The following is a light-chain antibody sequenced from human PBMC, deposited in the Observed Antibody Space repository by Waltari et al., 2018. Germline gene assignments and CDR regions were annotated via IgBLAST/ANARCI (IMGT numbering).Light chain of an antibody. J-gene: IGLJ2*01. V-gene: IGLV2-8*01. CDR1: GSDFRDYDF. CDR2: QVS. Sequence: QSALTQPPSASGSPGQSVTISCTGSGSDFRDYDFVSWYQQHPGKAPKVILYQVSKRSSGVPVRVSGSKSGNTASLTVSGLQAEDEADYYCSSFAGRWIFGGGTKLTVL. CDR3: SSFAGRWI.